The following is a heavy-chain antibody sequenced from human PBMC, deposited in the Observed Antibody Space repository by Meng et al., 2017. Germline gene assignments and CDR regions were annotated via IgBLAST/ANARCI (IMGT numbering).Heavy chain of an antibody. J-gene: IGHJ3*02. V-gene: IGHV4-38-2*02. D-gene: IGHD1-1*01. CDR2: IFHSGST. CDR1: GYSISSGYY. Sequence: GSLRLSCSVSGYSISSGYYWGWIRQPPRKGLEWIGNIFHSGSTYYNPSLKSRVTISVDTSKNQFSLRVSSVTAADTAVYYCARDNWNDAFDIWGQGTRVTVSS. CDR3: ARDNWNDAFDI.